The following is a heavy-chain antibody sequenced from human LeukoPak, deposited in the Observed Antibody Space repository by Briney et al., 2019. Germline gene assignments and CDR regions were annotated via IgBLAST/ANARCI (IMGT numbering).Heavy chain of an antibody. V-gene: IGHV3-15*01. CDR2: IMSKTDGGTT. CDR1: GFTFSNAW. Sequence: GGSLRLSCAASGFTFSNAWMSWVRQAPGKGLEWVGRIMSKTDGGTTAYAAPVNGRFTISRDDSKNTLYLQMKGLETEDTAVYYCTTASVTLVRGVINPDAFDVWGLGTMVIVSS. J-gene: IGHJ3*01. CDR3: TTASVTLVRGVINPDAFDV. D-gene: IGHD3-10*01.